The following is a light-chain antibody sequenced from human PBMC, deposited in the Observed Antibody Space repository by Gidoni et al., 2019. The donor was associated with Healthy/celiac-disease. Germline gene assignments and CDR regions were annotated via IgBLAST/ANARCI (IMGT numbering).Light chain of an antibody. CDR2: DAS. V-gene: IGKV1-5*01. CDR3: PQYNSYSPYT. CDR1: QSISSW. Sequence: DIQMTQSPSTLSASVGDRVTITCRASQSISSWLAWYQQKPGKAPKLLIYDASSLESGVPSRFSGSGSGTAFTLTISRLQPADFATSYCPQYNSYSPYTFGQGTKLEIK. J-gene: IGKJ2*01.